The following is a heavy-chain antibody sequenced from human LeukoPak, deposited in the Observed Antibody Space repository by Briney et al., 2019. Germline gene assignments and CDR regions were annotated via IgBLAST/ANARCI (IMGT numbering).Heavy chain of an antibody. CDR1: GGSISSSSYY. J-gene: IGHJ4*02. V-gene: IGHV4-39*01. D-gene: IGHD3-10*01. Sequence: SETLSLTCTVSGGSISSSSYYWGWIRQPPGKGLEWIGSIYYSGSTYYNPSLKSRVTISVDTPKNQFSLKLSSVTAADTAVYYCARGIGSSGSGSYCPSFDYWGQGTLVTVSS. CDR3: ARGIGSSGSGSYCPSFDY. CDR2: IYYSGST.